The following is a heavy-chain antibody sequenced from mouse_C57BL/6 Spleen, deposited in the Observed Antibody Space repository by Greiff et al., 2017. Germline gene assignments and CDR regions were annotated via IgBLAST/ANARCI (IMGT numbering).Heavy chain of an antibody. Sequence: EVHLVESGGGLVKPGGSLKLSCAASGFTFSSYAMSWVRQTPEKRLEWVATISDGGSYTYYPDNVKGRFTISRDNAKNNLYLQMSHLKSEDTAMXYCARDDGYRDYWGQGTTLTVSS. J-gene: IGHJ2*01. CDR1: GFTFSSYA. D-gene: IGHD2-3*01. V-gene: IGHV5-4*01. CDR2: ISDGGSYT. CDR3: ARDDGYRDY.